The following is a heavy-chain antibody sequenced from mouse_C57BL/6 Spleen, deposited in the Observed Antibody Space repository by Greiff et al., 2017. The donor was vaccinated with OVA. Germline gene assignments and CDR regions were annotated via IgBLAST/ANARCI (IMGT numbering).Heavy chain of an antibody. V-gene: IGHV1-42*01. CDR2: INPSTGGT. J-gene: IGHJ1*03. CDR3: ARFTTVDWYFDV. D-gene: IGHD1-1*01. Sequence: VQLKESGPELVKPGASVKISCKASGYSFTGYYMNWVKQSPEKSLEWIGEINPSTGGTTYNQKFKAKATLTVHKSSSTAYMQLKSLTSEDSAVYYCARFTTVDWYFDVWGTGTTVTVSS. CDR1: GYSFTGYY.